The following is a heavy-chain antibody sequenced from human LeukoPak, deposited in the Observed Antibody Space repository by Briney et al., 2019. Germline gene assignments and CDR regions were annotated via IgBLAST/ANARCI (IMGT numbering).Heavy chain of an antibody. CDR3: AKDLKWELPDY. D-gene: IGHD1-26*01. CDR1: GFTFSNHG. CDR2: ISPSGDIT. Sequence: PGGSLRLSCAASGFTFSNHGMNWVRQAPGKGLEWVSGISPSGDITYYADSVKGRFTISRDNSKNTLYLQMNSLRAEDTAVYYCAKDLKWELPDYWGQGTLVTVSS. V-gene: IGHV3-23*01. J-gene: IGHJ4*02.